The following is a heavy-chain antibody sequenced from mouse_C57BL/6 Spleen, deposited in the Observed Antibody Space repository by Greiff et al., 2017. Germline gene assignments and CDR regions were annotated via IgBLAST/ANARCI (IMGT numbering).Heavy chain of an antibody. D-gene: IGHD4-1*01. CDR3: AKSGRFAY. V-gene: IGHV1-82*01. CDR2: IYPGDGDT. J-gene: IGHJ3*01. Sequence: VQLQQSGPELVKPGASVKLSCKASGYAFSSSWMNWVKQRPGKGLEWIGRIYPGDGDTNYNGKIKGKDTLTADKSSSTAYMQLSSLTSEDSAVYFCAKSGRFAYWGQGTLVTVSA. CDR1: GYAFSSSW.